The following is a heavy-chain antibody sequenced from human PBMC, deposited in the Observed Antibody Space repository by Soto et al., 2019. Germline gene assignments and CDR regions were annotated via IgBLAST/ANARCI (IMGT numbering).Heavy chain of an antibody. Sequence: QVQLVQSGAEVKKPGASEKVYCKASGHTFTSYHITWVRQAPGHGLEWMGWIRDYNGNTNYAQKLQGRVTMTPDTSTSTAYMELRSLRSDDTAVYYCARDSPPPREWGQGTLVTVSS. CDR1: GHTFTSYH. CDR2: IRDYNGNT. CDR3: ARDSPPPRE. V-gene: IGHV1-18*01. J-gene: IGHJ4*02.